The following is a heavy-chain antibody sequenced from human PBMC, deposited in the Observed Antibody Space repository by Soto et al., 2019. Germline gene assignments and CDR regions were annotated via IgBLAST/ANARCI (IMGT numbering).Heavy chain of an antibody. CDR2: IMPIFRAP. V-gene: IGHV1-69*12. D-gene: IGHD2-15*01. CDR3: ASWLKGPDIGNYYYGMDV. Sequence: QVQLVQSGAEVKKPGSSVKVSCKASGGAFSDYAFSWVRQAPGQGLEWLGGIMPIFRAPDYAQKFQGRVTMTADEFRRTAYMEMNSLRSEDTAVYYCASWLKGPDIGNYYYGMDVWGQGTTVTVS. J-gene: IGHJ6*02. CDR1: GGAFSDYA.